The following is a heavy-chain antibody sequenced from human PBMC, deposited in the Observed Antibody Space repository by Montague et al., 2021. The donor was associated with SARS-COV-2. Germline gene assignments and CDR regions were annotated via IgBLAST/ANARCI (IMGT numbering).Heavy chain of an antibody. CDR2: IYYSAST. Sequence: TLSLTCTVSGGSISSGGYYWSWIRQHPGKGLEWIGYIYYSASTXYNPSLKSRVTISVDTSKNQFSLKLSSVTAADTAEYYCASARITMIVVVDAFDIWGQGTMVTVSS. CDR3: ASARITMIVVVDAFDI. J-gene: IGHJ3*02. CDR1: GGSISSGGYY. V-gene: IGHV4-31*03. D-gene: IGHD3-22*01.